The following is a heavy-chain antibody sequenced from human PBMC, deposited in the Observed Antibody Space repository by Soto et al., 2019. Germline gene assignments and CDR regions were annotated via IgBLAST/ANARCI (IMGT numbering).Heavy chain of an antibody. CDR3: ARDLPGGPYGMDV. CDR1: GFTFSSYS. V-gene: IGHV3-48*02. Sequence: GGSLRLSCAASGFTFSSYSMNWVRQAPGKGLEWVSYISSSSTIYYADSVKGRFTISRDNAKNSLYLQMNSLRDEDTAVYYCARDLPGGPYGMDVWGQGTTVTVSS. CDR2: ISSSSTI. J-gene: IGHJ6*02. D-gene: IGHD2-15*01.